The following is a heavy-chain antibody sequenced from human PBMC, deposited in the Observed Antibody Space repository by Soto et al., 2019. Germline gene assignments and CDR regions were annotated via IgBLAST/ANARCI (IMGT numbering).Heavy chain of an antibody. Sequence: QMQLVQSGPEVKKPGTSVKVSCTASGFTFTSSAVQWVRQARGQRLEWIGWIVVGSGNTNYAQKFQERVTITRDMSTSTAYMELSSLRSEDTAVYYCAADLLDYDFWSGLWGQGTLVTVSS. V-gene: IGHV1-58*01. CDR1: GFTFTSSA. CDR3: AADLLDYDFWSGL. D-gene: IGHD3-3*01. J-gene: IGHJ4*02. CDR2: IVVGSGNT.